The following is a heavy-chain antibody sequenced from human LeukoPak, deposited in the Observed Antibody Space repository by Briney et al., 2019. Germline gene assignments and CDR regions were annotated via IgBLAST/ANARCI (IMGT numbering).Heavy chain of an antibody. CDR2: FDPEGGET. CDR1: GYTLTELS. D-gene: IGHD2-2*01. J-gene: IGHJ4*02. Sequence: ASVKVSCKVSGYTLTELSMHWVRQAPGKGLEWMGGFDPEGGETIYAQKFQGRVTMTEDTSTDTAYMELSSLRSEDTAVYYCATVLHYTSCYRDWGQGTLVTVSS. CDR3: ATVLHYTSCYRD. V-gene: IGHV1-24*01.